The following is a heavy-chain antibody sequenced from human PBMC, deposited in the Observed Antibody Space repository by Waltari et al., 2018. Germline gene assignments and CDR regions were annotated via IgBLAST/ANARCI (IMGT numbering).Heavy chain of an antibody. Sequence: QLQLQESGPGLVKPSETLSLTCTVSGGSISSSSYYWGWIRQPPGKGLEWIGSIYYSGSTYYNPSLKSRVTISVDTSKNQFSLKLSSVTAADTAVYYCAREDQQLVLVDYWGQGTLVTVSS. D-gene: IGHD6-13*01. V-gene: IGHV4-39*07. CDR2: IYYSGST. CDR1: GGSISSSSYY. J-gene: IGHJ4*02. CDR3: AREDQQLVLVDY.